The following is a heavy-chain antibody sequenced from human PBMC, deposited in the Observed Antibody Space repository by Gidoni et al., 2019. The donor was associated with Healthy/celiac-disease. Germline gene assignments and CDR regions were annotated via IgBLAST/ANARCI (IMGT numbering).Heavy chain of an antibody. J-gene: IGHJ4*02. V-gene: IGHV3-49*03. Sequence: EVQLVESGGGLVQPGRSLRLSCTASGFTFGDYAMSWFRQAPGKGLEWVGFIRSKAYGGTTEYAASVKGRFTISRDDSKSIAYLQMNSLKTEDTAVYYCTKPILRYFDWLPTFDYWGQGTLVTVSS. CDR2: IRSKAYGGTT. CDR3: TKPILRYFDWLPTFDY. CDR1: GFTFGDYA. D-gene: IGHD3-9*01.